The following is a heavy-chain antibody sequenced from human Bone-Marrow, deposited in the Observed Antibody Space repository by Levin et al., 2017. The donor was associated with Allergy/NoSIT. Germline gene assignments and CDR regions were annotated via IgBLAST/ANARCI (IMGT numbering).Heavy chain of an antibody. CDR2: IYYSGST. D-gene: IGHD2-2*01. CDR1: GGSITSYY. Sequence: TSETLSLTCTVSGGSITSYYWSWIRQPPGKGLEWIGYIYYSGSTNYNPSLKSRVTISVDTSKNQFSLKLSSLTAADTAVYYCARDLGYCSSTSCYPWFDPWGQGTLVTVSS. CDR3: ARDLGYCSSTSCYPWFDP. V-gene: IGHV4-59*01. J-gene: IGHJ5*02.